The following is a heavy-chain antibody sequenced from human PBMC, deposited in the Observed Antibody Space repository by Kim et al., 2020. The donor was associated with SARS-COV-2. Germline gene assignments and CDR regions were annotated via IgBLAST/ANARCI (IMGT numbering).Heavy chain of an antibody. D-gene: IGHD3-10*01. J-gene: IGHJ5*02. Sequence: ASVKVSCKASGYTFTSSHIQWVRQAPGQGLEWMGVINPSGGSTTYAQKLQGRVIMTRDTSTGTVYMELSSLRSEDTALYYCARGTWGGGGWGYGSVQYNRFDPWGQGTLVTVSS. V-gene: IGHV1-46*03. CDR1: GYTFTSSH. CDR2: INPSGGST. CDR3: ARGTWGGGGWGYGSVQYNRFDP.